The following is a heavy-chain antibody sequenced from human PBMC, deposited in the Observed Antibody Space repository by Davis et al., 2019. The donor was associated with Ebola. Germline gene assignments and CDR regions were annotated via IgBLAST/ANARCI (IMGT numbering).Heavy chain of an antibody. V-gene: IGHV4-34*01. CDR3: TRAASSGWSHFGY. J-gene: IGHJ4*02. Sequence: SETLSLTCAVYRGSFSGYYWSWIRQPPGKGLEWIGEINHSGSTYYNPSLKSRVTISVDTSKNQFSLKLSSVTAADTAVYYCTRAASSGWSHFGYWGQGTLVTVSS. CDR1: RGSFSGYY. CDR2: INHSGST. D-gene: IGHD6-19*01.